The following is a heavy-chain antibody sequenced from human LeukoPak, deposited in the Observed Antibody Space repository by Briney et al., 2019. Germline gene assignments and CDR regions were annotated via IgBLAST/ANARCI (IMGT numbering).Heavy chain of an antibody. CDR3: ARDLQPYSSSSSVPYYYYYGMDV. CDR1: GYTFTSYG. CDR2: ISAYNGNT. J-gene: IGHJ6*02. Sequence: GASVKVSCKASGYTFTSYGISWVRQAPGQGLEWMGWISAYNGNTNYAQKLQGRVTMTTDTSTSTAYMELRSLRSDDTAVYYCARDLQPYSSSSSVPYYYYYGMDVWGQGTTVTVSS. V-gene: IGHV1-18*01. D-gene: IGHD6-6*01.